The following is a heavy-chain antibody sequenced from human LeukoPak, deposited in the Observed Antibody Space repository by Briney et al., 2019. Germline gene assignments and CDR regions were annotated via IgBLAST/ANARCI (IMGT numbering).Heavy chain of an antibody. Sequence: PSETLSLTCTVSGGSTNTADYHWSWIRQSPGKGLEWIGNIYFNRKTDYNPSLKSRVTISLQMSKNQSSLKLRSVTVADTAMYYCARSVVDYYGSPNWFDPWGQGALVTVSS. J-gene: IGHJ5*02. CDR3: ARSVVDYYGSPNWFDP. CDR1: GGSTNTADYH. CDR2: IYFNRKT. D-gene: IGHD3-10*01. V-gene: IGHV4-30-4*01.